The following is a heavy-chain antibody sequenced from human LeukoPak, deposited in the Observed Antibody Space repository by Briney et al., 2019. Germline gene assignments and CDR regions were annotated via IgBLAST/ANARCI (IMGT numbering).Heavy chain of an antibody. Sequence: GGSLRLSCAASGFTFDDYGMSWVRQAPGKGLEWVSGINWDGGSTGYADSVKGRFTISRDNAKNSLYLQMNSLRAEDTALYHCARESYRGQSYNRFDPWGQGTLVTVSS. CDR2: INWDGGST. CDR1: GFTFDDYG. J-gene: IGHJ5*02. D-gene: IGHD6-25*01. V-gene: IGHV3-20*01. CDR3: ARESYRGQSYNRFDP.